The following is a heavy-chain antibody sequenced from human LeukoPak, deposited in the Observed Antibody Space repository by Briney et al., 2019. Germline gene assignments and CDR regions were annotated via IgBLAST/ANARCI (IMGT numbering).Heavy chain of an antibody. Sequence: SETLSLTCTVSGGSIRSYYWSWIRQPPGKGLGWIGYIYYSGSTNYNPSLKSRVTISVDTSKNQFSLKLSSVTAADTAVYYCARDVFGYCSSTSCPHGFDIWGQGTMVTVSS. CDR2: IYYSGST. CDR3: ARDVFGYCSSTSCPHGFDI. V-gene: IGHV4-59*01. D-gene: IGHD2-2*01. J-gene: IGHJ3*02. CDR1: GGSIRSYY.